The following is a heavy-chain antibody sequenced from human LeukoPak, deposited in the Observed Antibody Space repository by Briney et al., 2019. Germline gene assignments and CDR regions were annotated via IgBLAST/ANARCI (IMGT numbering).Heavy chain of an antibody. CDR1: GGSISSYY. CDR3: ARHGGVGGYYFDY. J-gene: IGHJ4*02. V-gene: IGHV4-59*08. D-gene: IGHD3-3*01. Sequence: SETLFLTCTVSGGSISSYYWSWIRQPPGKGLEWIGYIYYSGSTNYNPSLKSRVTISVDTSKNQFSLKLSPVTAADTAVYYCARHGGVGGYYFDYWGQGTLVTVSS. CDR2: IYYSGST.